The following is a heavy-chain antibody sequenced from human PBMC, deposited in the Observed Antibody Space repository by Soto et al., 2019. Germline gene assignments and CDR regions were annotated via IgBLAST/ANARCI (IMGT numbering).Heavy chain of an antibody. CDR1: GFNFRGYG. Sequence: QVQLVESGGGVVQPGRSLRLSCAASGFNFRGYGMHWVRQAPGKGLEWVAITRHDGSNTYYADSVRGRFTISRDNSKNTLYLQMNSLRVEDTAVCYCARDGVGATTYFGYFDYWGQGTPITVSS. J-gene: IGHJ4*02. CDR3: ARDGVGATTYFGYFDY. V-gene: IGHV3-33*01. D-gene: IGHD1-26*01. CDR2: TRHDGSNT.